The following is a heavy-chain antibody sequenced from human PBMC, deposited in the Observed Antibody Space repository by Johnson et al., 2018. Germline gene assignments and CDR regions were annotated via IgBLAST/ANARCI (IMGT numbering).Heavy chain of an antibody. Sequence: QVQLVQSGGGVVQPGRSLRLSCAASGFSFITYGMHWVRQAPGKGLEWVAFISYDGRNKYYADSVRGRFTISRDSSKNTLYLQMNSLRAEDTAVYYCEKDFFRHYDSSGYYGYYLDYWGQGTLVTVSS. CDR1: GFSFITYG. CDR2: ISYDGRNK. J-gene: IGHJ4*02. CDR3: EKDFFRHYDSSGYYGYYLDY. V-gene: IGHV3-30*18. D-gene: IGHD3-22*01.